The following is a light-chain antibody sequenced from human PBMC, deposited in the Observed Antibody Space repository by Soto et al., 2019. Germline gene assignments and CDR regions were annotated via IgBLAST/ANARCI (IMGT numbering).Light chain of an antibody. J-gene: IGLJ2*01. V-gene: IGLV1-44*01. CDR3: ASWDDSLNVVV. CDR1: SSNIGSTT. Sequence: QSVLTQSPSASGTPVQRVTISCSGSSSNIGSTTVNWYQQFPGTAPKLLIYSVNQRPSWVPDRFSGSESGTSASLAISGLKSEDEADYYCASWDDSLNVVVFGGGTKLTVL. CDR2: SVN.